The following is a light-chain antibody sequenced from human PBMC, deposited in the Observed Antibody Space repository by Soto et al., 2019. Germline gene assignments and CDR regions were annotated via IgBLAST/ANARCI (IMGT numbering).Light chain of an antibody. J-gene: IGLJ2*01. CDR3: TSWTTSTTMI. CDR1: SSDIGAYNF. CDR2: DVN. V-gene: IGLV2-14*03. Sequence: QSALTQPASVSGSPGQAITISCTGTSSDIGAYNFVSWYQQHPGKAPKLMLYDVNIRPSGVSNRFSGSKSGNTAPLTISGLQAEEEADYYCTSWTTSTTMIFGGGTQLTVL.